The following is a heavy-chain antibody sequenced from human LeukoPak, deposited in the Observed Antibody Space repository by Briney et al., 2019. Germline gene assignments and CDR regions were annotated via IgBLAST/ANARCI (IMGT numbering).Heavy chain of an antibody. CDR3: ARDKQHDSVGLWRVYYYYYMDV. CDR1: GFTFSSYW. CDR2: IKQDGSEK. J-gene: IGHJ6*03. Sequence: GGSLRLSCAASGFTFSSYWMSWVRQAPGKGLEWVANIKQDGSEKYYVDSVKGRFTISRDNAKNSLYLQMNSLRAEDTAVYYCARDKQHDSVGLWRVYYYYYMDVWGKGTTVTVSS. V-gene: IGHV3-7*01. D-gene: IGHD6-13*01.